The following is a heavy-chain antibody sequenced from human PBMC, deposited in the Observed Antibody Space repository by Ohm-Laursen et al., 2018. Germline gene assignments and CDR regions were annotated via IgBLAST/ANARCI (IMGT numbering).Heavy chain of an antibody. Sequence: SETLSLTCAISGDSVSSNSAAWNWIRQSPSRGLEWLGRTYYGSKWYNDYAVSVKSRITINPDTSKNQFSLQLNSVTPEDTAVYYCARGRVYGISRPFDYWGQGTLVTVSS. CDR1: GDSVSSNSAA. J-gene: IGHJ4*02. V-gene: IGHV6-1*01. CDR2: TYYGSKWYN. CDR3: ARGRVYGISRPFDY. D-gene: IGHD6-13*01.